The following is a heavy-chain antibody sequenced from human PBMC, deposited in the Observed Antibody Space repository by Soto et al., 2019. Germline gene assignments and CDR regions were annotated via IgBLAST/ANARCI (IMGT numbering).Heavy chain of an antibody. J-gene: IGHJ1*01. CDR2: IYWDDDE. Sequence: QESGPGLVKPSETLSLTCSVSGASITSAYWNWIRQPPGKALEWLALIYWDDDERYSPSLRSXLXXXSXXSKNQVVLTMTNMDPADSGTYYCVHARAILVILAEDEYFQTWGQGTLVSVSS. D-gene: IGHD2-21*01. V-gene: IGHV2-5*08. CDR3: VHARAILVILAEDEYFQT. CDR1: GASITSAYW.